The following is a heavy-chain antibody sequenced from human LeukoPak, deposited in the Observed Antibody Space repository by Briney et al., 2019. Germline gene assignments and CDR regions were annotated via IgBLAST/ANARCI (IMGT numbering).Heavy chain of an antibody. Sequence: GGSLRLSCAASGFIFTNYFMSWVRQAPGKGLEWVASIKHDGSEKYYVDSVRGRFTISRDNTMNSLYLQVSSLRAEDTAVYYCATDRGWRTSGYYLYYFEYWGQGTLVTFSS. V-gene: IGHV3-7*01. CDR2: IKHDGSEK. CDR3: ATDRGWRTSGYYLYYFEY. J-gene: IGHJ4*02. CDR1: GFIFTNYF. D-gene: IGHD3-3*01.